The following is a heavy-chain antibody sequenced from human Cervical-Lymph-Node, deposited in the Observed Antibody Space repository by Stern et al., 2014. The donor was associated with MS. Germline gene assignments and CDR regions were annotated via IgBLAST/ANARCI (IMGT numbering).Heavy chain of an antibody. V-gene: IGHV3-9*01. Sequence: EVQLVESGGGLVQPGRSLRLSCAASGFTFDAYAMHWVRQAPGKGLEWASVISWNSGSIGYADSVKGRFTSSRDNAKNSLYLQMNSLRAEDTALYYCAKDTDYGDYVRYFDYWGQGTLVTVSS. CDR2: ISWNSGSI. CDR1: GFTFDAYA. J-gene: IGHJ4*02. D-gene: IGHD4-17*01. CDR3: AKDTDYGDYVRYFDY.